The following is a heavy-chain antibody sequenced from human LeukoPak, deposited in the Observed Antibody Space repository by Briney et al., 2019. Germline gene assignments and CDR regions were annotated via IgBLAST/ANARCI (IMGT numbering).Heavy chain of an antibody. D-gene: IGHD3-22*01. CDR2: INHSGST. J-gene: IGHJ5*02. V-gene: IGHV4-34*01. CDR1: GGSFSGYY. CDR3: ARDLRTMIVVVTYNWFDP. Sequence: SETLSLTCAVYGGSFSGYYWSWLRQPPGKGLEWIGEINHSGSTNYNPSLKSRVTISVDTSKNQFSLKLSSVTAADTAVYYCARDLRTMIVVVTYNWFDPWGQGTLVTVSS.